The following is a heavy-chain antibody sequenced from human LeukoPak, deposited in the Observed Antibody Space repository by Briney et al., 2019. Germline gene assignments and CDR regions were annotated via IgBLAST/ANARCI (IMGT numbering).Heavy chain of an antibody. D-gene: IGHD3-22*01. J-gene: IGHJ4*02. CDR2: IYYSGST. CDR1: GGPISSYY. CDR3: ARGAGGYALD. Sequence: PSETLSLTCTVSGGPISSYYWSWIRQPPGKGLEWIGYIYYSGSTNYNPSLKSRVTISVDTSKNQFSLKLSSVTAADTAVYYCARGAGGYALDWGQGTLVTVSS. V-gene: IGHV4-59*01.